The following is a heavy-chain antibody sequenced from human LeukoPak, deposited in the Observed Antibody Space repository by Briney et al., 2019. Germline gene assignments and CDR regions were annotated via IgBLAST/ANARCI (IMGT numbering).Heavy chain of an antibody. D-gene: IGHD4-17*01. Sequence: GGSLRLSCAASGFSFSSHWMYWVRQAPGRGLERVANIRQDGGEKNYVDSVKGRFTISRDNAKNSLYLQMNSLRAEDTAVYYCATYGDFGEGHGRLRGYWGQGTLVTVSS. J-gene: IGHJ4*02. V-gene: IGHV3-7*02. CDR2: IRQDGGEK. CDR3: ATYGDFGEGHGRLRGY. CDR1: GFSFSSHW.